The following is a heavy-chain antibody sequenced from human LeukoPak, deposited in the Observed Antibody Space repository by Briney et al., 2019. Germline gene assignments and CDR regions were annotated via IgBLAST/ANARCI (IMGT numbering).Heavy chain of an antibody. Sequence: PSETLSLTCTVSGGSISTYYWSWIRQPPGKGLEWIGYIYYSGSTSYNPSLESRVTISVDTSKNQFSLKLSSVTAADTAVYYCARGRYSWNYGVVFDYWGQGTLVTVSS. CDR2: IYYSGST. J-gene: IGHJ4*02. V-gene: IGHV4-59*01. CDR1: GGSISTYY. CDR3: ARGRYSWNYGVVFDY. D-gene: IGHD1-26*01.